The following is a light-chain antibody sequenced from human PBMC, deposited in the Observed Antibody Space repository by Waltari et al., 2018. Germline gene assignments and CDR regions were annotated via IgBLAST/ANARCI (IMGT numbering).Light chain of an antibody. Sequence: DVQMTQSPSSLSASVGDRVSLTCRASQSVSSYLNWYQQQPGKAPKSLIYAASSLQSGVPSRFSGGGSGTDFTLTISSLQPEDFATYYCQQSYFTPWTFGQGTKVEIK. V-gene: IGKV1-39*01. CDR1: QSVSSY. CDR3: QQSYFTPWT. J-gene: IGKJ1*01. CDR2: AAS.